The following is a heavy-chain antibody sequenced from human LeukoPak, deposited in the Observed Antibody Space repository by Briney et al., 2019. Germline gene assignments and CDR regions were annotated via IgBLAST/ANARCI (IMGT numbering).Heavy chain of an antibody. D-gene: IGHD2-21*02. J-gene: IGHJ4*02. V-gene: IGHV3-23*01. CDR3: EKDIGGSGDYRPY. Sequence: GGSLRLSCAASGFTFSSYAMSWVRQAPGKGLEWVSAISGSDGSTYYADSVKGRFTISRDNSKNTLYLQMNSLSAEDTAVYYCEKDIGGSGDYRPYWGQGSVVTVSS. CDR2: ISGSDGST. CDR1: GFTFSSYA.